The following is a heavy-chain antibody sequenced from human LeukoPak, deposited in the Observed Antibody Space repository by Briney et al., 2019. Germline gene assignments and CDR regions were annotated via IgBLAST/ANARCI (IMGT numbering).Heavy chain of an antibody. CDR2: IWYDGSNK. J-gene: IGHJ6*04. CDR3: ARVSQVRGVIRKGLYYYGMDV. D-gene: IGHD3-10*01. Sequence: GGSPRLSCAASGFTFSSYGMHWVRQAPGKGLEWVAVIWYDGSNKYYADSVKGRFTISRDNSKNTLYLQMNSLRAEDTAVYYCARVSQVRGVIRKGLYYYGMDVWGKGTTVTVSS. V-gene: IGHV3-33*01. CDR1: GFTFSSYG.